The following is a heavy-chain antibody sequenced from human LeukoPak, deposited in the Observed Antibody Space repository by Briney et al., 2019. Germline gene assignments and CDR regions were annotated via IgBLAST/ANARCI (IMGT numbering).Heavy chain of an antibody. CDR3: ARGGDYYGPGTLLYYYYMDV. CDR1: GFTFSSYT. CDR2: ISSSTSYI. V-gene: IGHV3-21*01. D-gene: IGHD3-10*01. J-gene: IGHJ6*03. Sequence: GGSLRLSCAASGFTFSSYTMNWVRQAPGKGLEWVSSISSSTSYIYYADSVKGRFTISRDNAKNSLYLQMNSLRAEDTAVYYCARGGDYYGPGTLLYYYYMDVWGKGTTLTVSS.